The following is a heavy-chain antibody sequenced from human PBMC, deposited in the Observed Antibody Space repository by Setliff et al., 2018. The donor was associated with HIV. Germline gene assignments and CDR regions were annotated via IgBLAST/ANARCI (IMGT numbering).Heavy chain of an antibody. D-gene: IGHD3-22*01. CDR1: GFTFSSYS. Sequence: PGGSLRLSCAASGFTFSSYSMNWVRQAPGKGLEWVSYISSSSATMYYADSVKGRFTISRDNAKNSLYLQMNGLRAEDTAVYYCARGTGDTSGYYYYSEYFQNWGQGTLVTVSS. CDR3: ARGTGDTSGYYYYSEYFQN. V-gene: IGHV3-48*01. CDR2: ISSSSATM. J-gene: IGHJ1*01.